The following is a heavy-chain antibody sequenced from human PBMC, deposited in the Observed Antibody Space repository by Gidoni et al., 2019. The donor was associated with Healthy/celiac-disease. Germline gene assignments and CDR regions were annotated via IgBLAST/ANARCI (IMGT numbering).Heavy chain of an antibody. CDR1: GGSISSGSYY. Sequence: QVQLQESGPGLVKPSQTLSLTCTVSGGSISSGSYYWSWIRQPAGKGLEWIGRIYTSGGTNYNPSLKSRVTISVDTSKNQFSLKLSSVTAADTAVYYCASTIAAAGTVGDYWGQGTLVTVSS. CDR3: ASTIAAAGTVGDY. V-gene: IGHV4-61*02. D-gene: IGHD6-13*01. J-gene: IGHJ4*02. CDR2: IYTSGGT.